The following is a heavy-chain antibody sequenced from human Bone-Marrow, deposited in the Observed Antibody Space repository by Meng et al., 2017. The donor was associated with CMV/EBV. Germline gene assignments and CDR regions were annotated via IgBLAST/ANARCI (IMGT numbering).Heavy chain of an antibody. D-gene: IGHD1-7*01. CDR2: SNAGNGNT. V-gene: IGHV1-3*02. J-gene: IGHJ5*02. Sequence: ASVKVSCKASGYTFTSYAMHWVRQAPGQRLEWMGWSNAGNGNTKYSQEFQGRVTITRDTSASTAYMELSSLRSEDTAVYYCARTGTTPKENWFDPWGQGTLVTVSS. CDR1: GYTFTSYA. CDR3: ARTGTTPKENWFDP.